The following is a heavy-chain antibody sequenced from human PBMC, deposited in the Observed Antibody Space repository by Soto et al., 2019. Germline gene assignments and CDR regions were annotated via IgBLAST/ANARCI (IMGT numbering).Heavy chain of an antibody. D-gene: IGHD6-19*01. CDR2: INNGGGT. CDR1: QFTFTYYY. J-gene: IGHJ4*02. CDR3: ATSSDWSPLLDY. Sequence: ALVPDSWKCYQFTFTYYYLHWVGQAPGQRPEGMGWINNGGGTIYAQKFQGRLTMTRHTSITTAYMELSRLSSDDTAFYYCATSSDWSPLLDYWGQGTLVTVSS. V-gene: IGHV1-2*02.